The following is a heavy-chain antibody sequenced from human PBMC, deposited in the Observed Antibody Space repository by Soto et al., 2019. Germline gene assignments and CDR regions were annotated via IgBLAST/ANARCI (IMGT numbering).Heavy chain of an antibody. D-gene: IGHD6-13*01. CDR1: GFTVSSHY. Sequence: GGSLRLSCASSGFTVSSHYMNWVRQAPGKGLEWVSSISSSSSYIYYADSVKGRFTISRDNAKNSLYLQMNSLRAEDTAVYYCARVGYSSSPPFVWGQGTLVTVSS. CDR3: ARVGYSSSPPFV. CDR2: ISSSSSYI. V-gene: IGHV3-21*01. J-gene: IGHJ4*02.